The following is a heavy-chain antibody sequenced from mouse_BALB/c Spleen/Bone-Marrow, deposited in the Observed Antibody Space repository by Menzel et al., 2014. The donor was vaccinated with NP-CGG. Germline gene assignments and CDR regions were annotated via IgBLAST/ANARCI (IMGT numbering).Heavy chain of an antibody. CDR3: ARSPGSSPAWFAY. CDR1: GYTFTSYY. J-gene: IGHJ3*01. CDR2: IYPGNVNT. Sequence: QVQLQQSGPELVKPGASVRISCKASGYTFTSYYIHWVKQRPGQGLEWIGWIYPGNVNTKYNEKFKGKATLTADKSSSTAYMQLSSLTSEASAVYFCARSPGSSPAWFAYCGQGTLVTVSA. D-gene: IGHD1-1*01. V-gene: IGHV1S56*01.